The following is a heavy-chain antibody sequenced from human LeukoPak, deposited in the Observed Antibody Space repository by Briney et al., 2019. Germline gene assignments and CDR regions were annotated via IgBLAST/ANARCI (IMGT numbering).Heavy chain of an antibody. V-gene: IGHV4-59*01. CDR2: IYYSGST. J-gene: IGHJ4*02. CDR1: GGSISSYY. Sequence: PSETLSLTCTVSGGSISSYYWSWVRQPPGKGLEWIGYIYYSGSTNYNPSLKSRVTISVDTSKNQFSLKLSSVTAADTAVYYCARDEYGDYMNYWGQGTLVTVPS. D-gene: IGHD4-17*01. CDR3: ARDEYGDYMNY.